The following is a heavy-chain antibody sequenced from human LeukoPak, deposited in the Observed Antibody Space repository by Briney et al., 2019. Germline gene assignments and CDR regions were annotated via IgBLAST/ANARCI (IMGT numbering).Heavy chain of an antibody. CDR3: AAQEIRGAPEYFQH. CDR2: ISGSGGST. J-gene: IGHJ1*01. D-gene: IGHD3-10*01. Sequence: GGTLRLSCAASGFTFSSYGMSWVRQAPGKGLEWVSAISGSGGSTYYADSVKGRFTISRDNSKNTLYLQMNSLRAEDTAVYYCAAQEIRGAPEYFQHWGQGTLVTVSS. CDR1: GFTFSSYG. V-gene: IGHV3-23*01.